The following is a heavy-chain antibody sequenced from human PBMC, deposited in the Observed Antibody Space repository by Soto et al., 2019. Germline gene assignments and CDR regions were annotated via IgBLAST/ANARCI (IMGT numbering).Heavy chain of an antibody. Sequence: SETLSLTCTVSGGSISSGGYYWSWIRQHPGKGREWIGYIYYSGSTYYNPSPKSRVTISVDTSKNQFSLKLSSVTAADTAVYYCARVLGSGWQLNWFDPWGQGTLVTVSS. CDR3: ARVLGSGWQLNWFDP. J-gene: IGHJ5*02. CDR1: GGSISSGGYY. CDR2: IYYSGST. V-gene: IGHV4-31*03. D-gene: IGHD6-19*01.